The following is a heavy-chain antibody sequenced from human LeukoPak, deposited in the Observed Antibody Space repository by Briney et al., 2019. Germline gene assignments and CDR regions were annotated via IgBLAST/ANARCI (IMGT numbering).Heavy chain of an antibody. CDR1: GYTFTSYY. Sequence: GASVKVSCKTSGYTFTSYYISWVRQAPGQGLEWMGWISAYNGDRNYAQKLQGRVTMTTDTSTSTAYMDLRSLRSDDTAVYYCARGMVYGDYWGQGTLVTVSS. CDR3: ARGMVYGDY. V-gene: IGHV1-18*01. CDR2: ISAYNGDR. D-gene: IGHD2-8*01. J-gene: IGHJ4*02.